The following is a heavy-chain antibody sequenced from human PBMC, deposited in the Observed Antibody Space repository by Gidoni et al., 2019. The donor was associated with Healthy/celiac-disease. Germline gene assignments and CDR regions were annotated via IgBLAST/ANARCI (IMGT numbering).Heavy chain of an antibody. J-gene: IGHJ4*02. CDR3: ARDGLHISGFDY. CDR2: ISYDGSNK. D-gene: IGHD2-21*01. CDR1: GFTFSSYA. Sequence: QVQLVESGGGVVQPGRALRLSCAVSGFTFSSYAMHWVRQAPGKGLEWVAVISYDGSNKYDADSVKGRFTISRDNSKNTLYLQMNSLRAEDTAVYYCARDGLHISGFDYWGQGTLVTVSS. V-gene: IGHV3-30-3*01.